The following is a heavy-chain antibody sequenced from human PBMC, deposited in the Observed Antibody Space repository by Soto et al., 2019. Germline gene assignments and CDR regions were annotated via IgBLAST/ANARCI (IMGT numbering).Heavy chain of an antibody. J-gene: IGHJ4*02. Sequence: QVQLQESGPGLVKPSETLSLTCTVSAASFSKYYWTWIRQPPGKGLEWIGYIYFNGNTNYNPSLKRRVTISVDTSQKPISLNLTSVTDADTAVYFCASVTFGGVVLAHWGQGTLVTVSS. V-gene: IGHV4-59*13. CDR1: AASFSKYY. CDR2: IYFNGNT. D-gene: IGHD3-16*01. CDR3: ASVTFGGVVLAH.